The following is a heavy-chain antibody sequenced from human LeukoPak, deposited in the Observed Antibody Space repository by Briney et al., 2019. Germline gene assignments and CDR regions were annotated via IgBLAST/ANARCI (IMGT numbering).Heavy chain of an antibody. J-gene: IGHJ4*02. CDR3: ARASPDIVVLPAARPFDY. Sequence: SETLSLTCAVYGGSFSGYYLSWIRQPPGKGLEWIGEINHSGSTNYNPSLKSRVTISVDTSKNQFSLKLSSVTAADTAVYYCARASPDIVVLPAARPFDYWGQGTLVTISS. CDR2: INHSGST. D-gene: IGHD2-2*01. V-gene: IGHV4-34*01. CDR1: GGSFSGYY.